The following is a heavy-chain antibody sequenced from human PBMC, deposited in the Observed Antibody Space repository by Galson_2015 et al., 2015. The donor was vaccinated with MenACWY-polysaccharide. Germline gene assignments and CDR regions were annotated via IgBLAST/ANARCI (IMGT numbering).Heavy chain of an antibody. CDR1: GFTFSSYW. Sequence: SLRLSCAASGFTFSSYWMHWVRQAPGKGLVWVSRINSDGSSTSYADSVKGRFTISRANAENTLYLQVNSLRAEDTAVYYCARAPPHHCSTTTCPGRNAFDIWGQGTMVTVSS. J-gene: IGHJ3*02. V-gene: IGHV3-74*01. CDR2: INSDGSST. D-gene: IGHD2-2*01. CDR3: ARAPPHHCSTTTCPGRNAFDI.